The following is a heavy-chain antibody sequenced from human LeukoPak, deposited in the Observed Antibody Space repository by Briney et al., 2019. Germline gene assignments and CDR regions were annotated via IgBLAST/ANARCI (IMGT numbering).Heavy chain of an antibody. Sequence: ASVKVSCKVSGYTLTELSMHWGRQAPGKGVEWVGGFDPEDGETIYAQKFQGRVTMTEDTSTDTAYMELSSLRSEDTAVYYCATGWELPPFDAFDIWGQETRVTVSS. CDR1: GYTLTELS. CDR3: ATGWELPPFDAFDI. J-gene: IGHJ3*02. V-gene: IGHV1-24*01. CDR2: FDPEDGET. D-gene: IGHD1-26*01.